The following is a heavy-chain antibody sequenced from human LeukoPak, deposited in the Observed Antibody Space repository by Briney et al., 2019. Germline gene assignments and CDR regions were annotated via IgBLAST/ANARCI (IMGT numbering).Heavy chain of an antibody. Sequence: GGSLRLSCAASGFSFSNYWMSWVRQAPGKGLEWVANIKQDGSMKGYVDSVKGRFTISRDNAKNSLYLQMNSLRADDTAVYFCAMTEQVVSNVEGGYWGQGTLVTVSS. J-gene: IGHJ4*02. D-gene: IGHD6-6*01. CDR1: GFSFSNYW. V-gene: IGHV3-7*01. CDR2: IKQDGSMK. CDR3: AMTEQVVSNVEGGY.